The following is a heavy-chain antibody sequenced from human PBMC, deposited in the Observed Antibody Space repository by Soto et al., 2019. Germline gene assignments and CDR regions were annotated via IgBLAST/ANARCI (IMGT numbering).Heavy chain of an antibody. V-gene: IGHV3-23*01. D-gene: IGHD2-2*01. Sequence: GGSLRLSCAASGFTFSSYAMSWVRQAPGKGLEWVSAISGSGGSTYYADSVKGRFTISRDNSKNTLYLQMNSLRAEDTAVYYCAKGIQGVVVPAAIPGWFDPWGQGTLVTVSP. CDR3: AKGIQGVVVPAAIPGWFDP. CDR2: ISGSGGST. J-gene: IGHJ5*02. CDR1: GFTFSSYA.